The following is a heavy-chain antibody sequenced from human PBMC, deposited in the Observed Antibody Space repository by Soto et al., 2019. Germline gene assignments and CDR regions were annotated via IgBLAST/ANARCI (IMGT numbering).Heavy chain of an antibody. CDR2: ISSSSSTI. J-gene: IGHJ6*02. V-gene: IGHV3-48*02. CDR1: GFTFSSYS. CDR3: ARGGEYYYDSSGYYYPPNYYYYYGIDV. D-gene: IGHD3-22*01. Sequence: GGSLRLSCAASGFTFSSYSMNWVRQAPGKGLEWVSYISSSSSTIYYADSVKGRFTISRDNAKNSLYLQMNSLRDEDTAVYYCARGGEYYYDSSGYYYPPNYYYYYGIDVWGQGTTVTVSS.